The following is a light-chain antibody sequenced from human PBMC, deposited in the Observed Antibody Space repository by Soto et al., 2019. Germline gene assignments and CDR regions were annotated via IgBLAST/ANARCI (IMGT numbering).Light chain of an antibody. V-gene: IGKV3-11*01. CDR2: DAS. Sequence: LAPGERATLSCRASQSVSTFLAWYQHKPGQAPRLPIYDASNRATGIPDRFRGSGSGTDFTLTISSLEPEDFALYYCQQGTDWPPGTFGQGTKVDIK. J-gene: IGKJ1*01. CDR3: QQGTDWPPGT. CDR1: QSVSTF.